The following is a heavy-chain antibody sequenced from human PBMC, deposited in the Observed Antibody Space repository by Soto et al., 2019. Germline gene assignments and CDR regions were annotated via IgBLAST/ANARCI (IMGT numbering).Heavy chain of an antibody. J-gene: IGHJ3*02. CDR1: GFTFSSYA. CDR2: ISGSGGST. V-gene: IGHV3-23*01. CDR3: AKTPRLVIIADAFDI. D-gene: IGHD3-9*01. Sequence: EVQLLESGGGLVQPGGSLRLSCAASGFTFSSYAMSWVRQAPGKGLEWGSAISGSGGSTYYADSVKGRFTISRDNYKNTLHLQMNSLRAEDTAVYYCAKTPRLVIIADAFDIWGQGTMVTVSS.